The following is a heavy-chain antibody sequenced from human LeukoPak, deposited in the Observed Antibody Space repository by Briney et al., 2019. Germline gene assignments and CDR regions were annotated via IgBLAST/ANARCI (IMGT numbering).Heavy chain of an antibody. D-gene: IGHD6-6*01. J-gene: IGHJ4*02. Sequence: PSETLSLTCTVSGGFISSYYWSWIRQPPGKGLEWIGYIYYSGSTNYNPSLKSRVTISVDTSKNQFSLKLSAVTAADTAVYYCAREARSNFDYWGQGTLVTVSS. CDR1: GGFISSYY. CDR3: AREARSNFDY. CDR2: IYYSGST. V-gene: IGHV4-59*12.